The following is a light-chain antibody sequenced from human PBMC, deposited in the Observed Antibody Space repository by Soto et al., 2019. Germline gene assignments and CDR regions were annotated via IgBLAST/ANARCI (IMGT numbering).Light chain of an antibody. V-gene: IGKV3-20*01. CDR1: QSVSSNY. Sequence: ESVLTQSAGTLSLSPGERATLSCRASQSVSSNYLAWFQQRPGQPPRLLISGASSRATGIPDRFSGSGSGTDFTLTINRLEPEDFAVYHCQQYGGAPWTFGQGTKVDIK. J-gene: IGKJ1*01. CDR2: GAS. CDR3: QQYGGAPWT.